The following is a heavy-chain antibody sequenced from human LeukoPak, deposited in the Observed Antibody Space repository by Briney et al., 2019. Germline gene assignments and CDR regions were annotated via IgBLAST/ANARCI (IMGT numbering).Heavy chain of an antibody. V-gene: IGHV4-59*01. D-gene: IGHD6-6*01. CDR1: GVSISSYY. CDR2: INYSGST. CDR3: ARRSSSTYWYFDL. J-gene: IGHJ2*01. Sequence: KPSETLSLTCTVSGVSISSYYWSWIRQPPWKGLEWIGYINYSGSTNYNPSLQSRVTISVDTSNDQFSLKLSSVTAADTAVYYCARRSSSTYWYFDLWGRGALVTVSS.